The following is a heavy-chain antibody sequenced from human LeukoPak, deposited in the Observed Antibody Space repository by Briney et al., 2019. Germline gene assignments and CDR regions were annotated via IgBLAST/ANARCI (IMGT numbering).Heavy chain of an antibody. V-gene: IGHV1-46*01. CDR1: GYTFTSYY. CDR2: INPNGGST. D-gene: IGHD2-2*01. J-gene: IGHJ3*02. Sequence: ASVKVSCKASGYTFTSYYMHWVGQAPGQGLEWMGIINPNGGSTSYAQKFQGRVTMTRDTSTSTVYMELSSLRSEDTAVYYCARTHCSSTSCPLGGDAFDIWGQGTMVTVSS. CDR3: ARTHCSSTSCPLGGDAFDI.